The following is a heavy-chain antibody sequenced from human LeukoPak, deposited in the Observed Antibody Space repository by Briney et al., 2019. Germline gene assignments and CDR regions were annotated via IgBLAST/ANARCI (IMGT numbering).Heavy chain of an antibody. J-gene: IGHJ4*02. CDR1: GFTFSSNY. Sequence: GGSLRLSCAASGFTFSSNYMSWVRQAPGKGLEWVSVIYSGGSTYYADSVKGRFTISRDNSKNTLYLQMNSLRAEDTAVYYCARDVGTALVTGDYWGQGTLVTVSS. CDR3: ARDVGTALVTGDY. V-gene: IGHV3-53*01. CDR2: IYSGGST. D-gene: IGHD5-18*01.